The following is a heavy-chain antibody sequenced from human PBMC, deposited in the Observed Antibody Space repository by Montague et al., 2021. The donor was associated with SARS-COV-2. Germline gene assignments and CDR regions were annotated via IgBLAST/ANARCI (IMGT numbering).Heavy chain of an antibody. CDR3: VRAGGLDNRPPV. Sequence: SETLSLTCAVSGDSIMTTNWWSWVRQPPGKGLEWIGEIYQSGSTNYNPSLKSRVTMSIDKSKNQFSLELNSVTAADTALYYCVRAGGLDNRPPVWGQGVLGIVSS. D-gene: IGHD3/OR15-3a*01. CDR1: GDSIMTTNW. J-gene: IGHJ4*02. V-gene: IGHV4-4*02. CDR2: IYQSGST.